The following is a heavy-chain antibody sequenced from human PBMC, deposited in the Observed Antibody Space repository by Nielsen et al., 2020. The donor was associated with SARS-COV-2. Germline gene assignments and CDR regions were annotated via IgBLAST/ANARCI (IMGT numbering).Heavy chain of an antibody. CDR1: GDTFTEYF. D-gene: IGHD6-13*01. CDR3: ARGITAAGAYYFYFMDV. CDR2: IKPNRGDT. V-gene: IGHV1-2*04. Sequence: ASVKVSCKASGDTFTEYFIHWVRQAPGQGLEWMGWIKPNRGDTKYAQKFQGWVTMTRDTSISTAYMELNTLKSDDTAVYYCARGITAAGAYYFYFMDVWGEGTTVTVSS. J-gene: IGHJ6*03.